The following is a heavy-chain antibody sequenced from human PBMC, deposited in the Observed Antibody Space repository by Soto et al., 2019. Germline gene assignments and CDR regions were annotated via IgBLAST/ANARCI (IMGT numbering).Heavy chain of an antibody. J-gene: IGHJ4*02. D-gene: IGHD2-2*02. CDR1: GFTFSNAW. CDR2: IKSKTDGGTT. Sequence: GGSLRLSCAASGFTFSNAWMSWVRQAPGKGLEWVGRIKSKTDGGTTDYAAPVKGRFTISRDDSKNTLYLQMNSLKTEDTAVYYCTTGGYYKGYCSSTSCYTLDYWGQGTLVTVSS. CDR3: TTGGYYKGYCSSTSCYTLDY. V-gene: IGHV3-15*01.